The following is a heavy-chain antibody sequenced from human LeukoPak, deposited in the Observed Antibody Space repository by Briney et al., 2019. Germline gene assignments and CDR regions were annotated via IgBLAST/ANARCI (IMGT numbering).Heavy chain of an antibody. CDR2: ISYDGSNK. V-gene: IGHV3-30*03. D-gene: IGHD2-15*01. CDR1: GFTFSSYG. J-gene: IGHJ4*02. Sequence: PGGSLRLSCAASGFTFSSYGMHWVRQAPGKGLEWVAVISYDGSNKYYADSVKGRFTISRDNSKNTLYLQMNSLRAEDTAVYYCARDDLGYCSGGSCYSGILGYWGQGTLVTVSS. CDR3: ARDDLGYCSGGSCYSGILGY.